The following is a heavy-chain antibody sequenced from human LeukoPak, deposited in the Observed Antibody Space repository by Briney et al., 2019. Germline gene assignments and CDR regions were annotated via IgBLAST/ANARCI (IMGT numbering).Heavy chain of an antibody. CDR1: GFTFSSYG. D-gene: IGHD3-9*01. CDR3: AKNGKDNYDMFFDY. V-gene: IGHV3-30*18. J-gene: IGHJ4*02. Sequence: PGGSLRLSCAASGFTFSSYGMHWVRQAPGKGLEWVAVISYDGSNKYYADSVKGRFTISRDNSKNTLHLQMNSLRAEDTAIYYCAKNGKDNYDMFFDYWGQGTLVTVSS. CDR2: ISYDGSNK.